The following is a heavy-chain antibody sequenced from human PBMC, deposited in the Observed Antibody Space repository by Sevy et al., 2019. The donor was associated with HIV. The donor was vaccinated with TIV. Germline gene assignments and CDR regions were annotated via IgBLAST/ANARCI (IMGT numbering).Heavy chain of an antibody. J-gene: IGHJ4*02. CDR1: GFTFGTYG. D-gene: IGHD4-17*01. CDR3: ARGRDYGNLDY. V-gene: IGHV3-33*01. CDR2: IWYDGNNK. Sequence: GGSLRLSCVASGFTFGTYGMDWVRQAPGKGLEWVAVIWYDGNNKYYGDSVKGRFTISRDNSKNTLYLQMNSLRAEDTAVYYCARGRDYGNLDYWGQGTLVTVSS.